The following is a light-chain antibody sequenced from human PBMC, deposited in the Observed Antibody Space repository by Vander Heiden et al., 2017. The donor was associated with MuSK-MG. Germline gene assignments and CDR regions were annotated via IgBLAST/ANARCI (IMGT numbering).Light chain of an antibody. CDR2: AAS. J-gene: IGKJ1*01. Sequence: IQITQSPSSLSASVGDRVTIICRASQGISNYLAWYQQKPGKVPKLLIYAASTLQSGVPSRFSGSGSRTDFTLTISSLQPEDVATYYCKKYNSAPRTFGQGTKVEIK. CDR1: QGISNY. CDR3: KKYNSAPRT. V-gene: IGKV1-27*01.